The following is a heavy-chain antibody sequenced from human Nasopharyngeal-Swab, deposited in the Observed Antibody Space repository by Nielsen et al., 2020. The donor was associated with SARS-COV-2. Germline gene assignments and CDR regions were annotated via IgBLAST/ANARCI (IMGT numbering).Heavy chain of an antibody. CDR1: GYSFTTYW. CDR3: ARPAYSTSFGPFDY. CDR2: IYPGDSDT. D-gene: IGHD6-6*01. V-gene: IGHV5-51*01. J-gene: IGHJ4*01. Sequence: KVSCKGSGYSFTTYWIGWVRQMPGKGLEWMGVIYPGDSDTRYSPSFQGQVTISADKSISTAYLQWSSLKASDTAMYYCARPAYSTSFGPFDYWGQGTLVTVSS.